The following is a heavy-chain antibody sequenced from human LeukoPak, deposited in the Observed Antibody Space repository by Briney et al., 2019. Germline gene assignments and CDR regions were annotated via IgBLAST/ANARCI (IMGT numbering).Heavy chain of an antibody. CDR2: INPNSGGT. J-gene: IGHJ4*02. CDR3: ATARGYGSGSYGVPFDY. V-gene: IGHV1-2*06. Sequence: GASVKVSCKASGYTFTGYYMHWVRQAPGQGLEWMGRINPNSGGTNYAQKFQGRVTMTRDTSISTAYMELSRLRSDDTAVYYCATARGYGSGSYGVPFDYWGQGTLVTVSS. CDR1: GYTFTGYY. D-gene: IGHD3-10*01.